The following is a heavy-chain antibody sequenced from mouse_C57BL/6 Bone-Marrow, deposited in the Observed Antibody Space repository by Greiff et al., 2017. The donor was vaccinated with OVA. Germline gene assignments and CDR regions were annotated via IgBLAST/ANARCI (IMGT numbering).Heavy chain of an antibody. CDR2: IWSGGST. J-gene: IGHJ4*01. CDR3: ARRPTIVRNYAMDY. Sequence: QVQLKESGPGLVQPSQSLSITCTVSGFSLTSYGVHWVRQSPGKGLEWLGVIWSGGSTDYNAAFISRLSISKDNSKSQVFFKMNSLQADDTAIYYCARRPTIVRNYAMDYWGQGTSVTVSS. V-gene: IGHV2-2*01. CDR1: GFSLTSYG. D-gene: IGHD2-5*01.